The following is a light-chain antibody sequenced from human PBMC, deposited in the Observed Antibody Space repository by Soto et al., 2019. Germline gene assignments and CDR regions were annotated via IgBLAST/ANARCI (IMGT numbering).Light chain of an antibody. CDR2: WES. CDR3: QKYYTNPWT. Sequence: DIQMTQAPSPLSASEGGRITLPLPASQSISSYLNWYQRKTGKAPKALIYWESTRETGVPERFSGSGSGTDFTLTISRLQAEDLAVYYCQKYYTNPWTCGQGTKVDIK. V-gene: IGKV1-39*01. J-gene: IGKJ1*01. CDR1: QSISSY.